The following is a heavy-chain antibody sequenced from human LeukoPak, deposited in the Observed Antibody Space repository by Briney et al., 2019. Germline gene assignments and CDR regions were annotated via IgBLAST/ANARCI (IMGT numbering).Heavy chain of an antibody. CDR3: ARTLTIFPVFCMDV. CDR1: GGSFSGYY. D-gene: IGHD3-3*01. J-gene: IGHJ6*04. Sequence: PSETLSLTCAVYGGSFSGYYWSWIRQPPGKGLEWIGEINHSGSTNHNPSLKSRVTISVDTSKNQFSLKLSSVTAADTAVYYCARTLTIFPVFCMDVWGKGTTVTVSS. V-gene: IGHV4-34*01. CDR2: INHSGST.